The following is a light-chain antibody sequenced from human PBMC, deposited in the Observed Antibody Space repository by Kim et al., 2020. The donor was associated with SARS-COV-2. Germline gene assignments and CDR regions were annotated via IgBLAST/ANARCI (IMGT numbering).Light chain of an antibody. V-gene: IGLV3-1*01. Sequence: VSPGQTAIITCSGDKLGDKYACWYQHKPGQSPVLVVFQDNKRPSGIPERFSGSNSGNTATLTISGTQAMDEADYYCQAWDSNIVVFGGGTQLTVL. CDR2: QDN. CDR3: QAWDSNIVV. J-gene: IGLJ2*01. CDR1: KLGDKY.